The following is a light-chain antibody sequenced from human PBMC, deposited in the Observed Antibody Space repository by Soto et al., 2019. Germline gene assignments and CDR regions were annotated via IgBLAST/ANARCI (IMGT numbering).Light chain of an antibody. CDR2: RAS. V-gene: IGKV1-5*03. J-gene: IGKJ1*01. CDR1: QSISSW. CDR3: QQYDRASWT. Sequence: DIQMTQSPSTLSASVGDRVIITCRASQSISSWLAWYQQKPGKAPNLLIYRASTLKSGIPSRFSGSGSGTEFTLTISHLQPDDFATYYCQQYDRASWTFGPGTKVEIK.